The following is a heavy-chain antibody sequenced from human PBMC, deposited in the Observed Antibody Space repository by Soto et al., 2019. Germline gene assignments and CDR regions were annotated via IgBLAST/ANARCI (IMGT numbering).Heavy chain of an antibody. CDR1: GYTFTGYY. V-gene: IGHV1-2*04. Sequence: ASVKVSCKASGYTFTGYYMHWVRQAPGQGLEWMGWINPNSGGTNYAQKFQGWVTMTRDTSISTAYMELNSLRAEDTAVYYCAKERWCSSTSCPYYFDYWGQGTLVTVSS. J-gene: IGHJ4*02. D-gene: IGHD2-2*01. CDR3: AKERWCSSTSCPYYFDY. CDR2: INPNSGGT.